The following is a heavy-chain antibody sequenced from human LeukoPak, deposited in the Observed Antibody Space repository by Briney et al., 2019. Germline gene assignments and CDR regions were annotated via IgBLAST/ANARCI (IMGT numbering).Heavy chain of an antibody. J-gene: IGHJ4*02. V-gene: IGHV3-30*18. Sequence: PGRSLRLSCAASGFTFSSYGMHWVRQAPGKGLEWVAVIWYGGSNKYYADSVKGRFTISRDNSKNTLYLQMNSLRAEDTAVYYCAKEGYYYGSGTDLYFDYWGQGTLVTVSS. CDR3: AKEGYYYGSGTDLYFDY. CDR2: IWYGGSNK. D-gene: IGHD3-10*01. CDR1: GFTFSSYG.